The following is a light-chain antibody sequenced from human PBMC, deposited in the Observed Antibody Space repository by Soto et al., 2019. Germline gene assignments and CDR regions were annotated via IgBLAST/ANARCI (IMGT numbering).Light chain of an antibody. Sequence: QSALTQPASVSGSPAQSITISCTGTGNDVGGYNYVSWYQHHPGKAPKLIIYEVSGRPSGVSNRFSGSKSGSTASLTISWLQTEDEAYYYCSSYTTASTLVFGGGTKLTVL. CDR2: EVS. V-gene: IGLV2-14*01. CDR1: GNDVGGYNY. CDR3: SSYTTASTLV. J-gene: IGLJ2*01.